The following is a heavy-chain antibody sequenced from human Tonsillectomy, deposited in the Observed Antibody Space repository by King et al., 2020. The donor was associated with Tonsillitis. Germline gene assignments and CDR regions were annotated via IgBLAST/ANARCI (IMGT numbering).Heavy chain of an antibody. J-gene: IGHJ4*02. CDR1: GFTFSAFV. D-gene: IGHD3-16*01. V-gene: IGHV3-30*18. CDR3: AKDLVGAAFDY. CDR2: ISYDGRNT. Sequence: VQLVESVGGVVQPGTSLRLSCTASGFTFSAFVIHWVRQAPGNGLEGVALISYDGRNTYYADSVKGRFTISRDNSKNTLNLRMNSLRPDDTAVYYCAKDLVGAAFDYWGQGTLVTVSS.